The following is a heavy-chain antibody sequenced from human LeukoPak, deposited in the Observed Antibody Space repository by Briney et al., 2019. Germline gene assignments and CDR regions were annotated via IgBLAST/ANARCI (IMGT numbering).Heavy chain of an antibody. Sequence: SETLSLTCAVYGGSFSGYYWSWIRQPPGKGLEWIGEIDHSGSTNYNPSLKSRVTMSVDTSKNQFSLKLSSVTAVDTAVYYCARELLLWFGNYYYYMDVWGKGTTVTISS. J-gene: IGHJ6*03. V-gene: IGHV4-34*01. D-gene: IGHD3-10*01. CDR2: IDHSGST. CDR1: GGSFSGYY. CDR3: ARELLLWFGNYYYYMDV.